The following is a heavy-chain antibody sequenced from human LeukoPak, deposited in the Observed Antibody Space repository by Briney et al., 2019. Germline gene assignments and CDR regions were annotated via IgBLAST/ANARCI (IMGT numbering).Heavy chain of an antibody. J-gene: IGHJ4*02. V-gene: IGHV3-21*01. CDR3: ARAILYPYYFDY. Sequence: PGGSLRLSCAPSGFTFSDYTMNWVRQAPGKGLEWVSSISSSSSDIYYADSVKGRFTISRDNAKKSLSLQMNSLRAEDTAVYYCARAILYPYYFDYWGQGTLVTVSS. D-gene: IGHD2-8*01. CDR1: GFTFSDYT. CDR2: ISSSSSDI.